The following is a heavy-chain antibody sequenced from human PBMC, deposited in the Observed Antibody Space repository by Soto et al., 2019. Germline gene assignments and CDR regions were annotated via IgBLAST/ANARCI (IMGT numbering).Heavy chain of an antibody. V-gene: IGHV3-30-3*01. CDR2: ISYDGSKK. CDR3: ARGGVSGWYVNWFDR. CDR1: GFTFSGYA. J-gene: IGHJ5*02. D-gene: IGHD6-19*01. Sequence: QVQLVESGGGVVQPGRSLRLSCAASGFTFSGYAMHWVRQAPGKGLEWVAVISYDGSKKYYADSVKGRFTISRDNSKNTLYLQMNSVGAEDTAVYYCARGGVSGWYVNWFDRWGQGTLVTVSS.